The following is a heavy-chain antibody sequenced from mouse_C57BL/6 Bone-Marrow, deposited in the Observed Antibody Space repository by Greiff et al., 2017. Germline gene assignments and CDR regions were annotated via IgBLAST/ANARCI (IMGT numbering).Heavy chain of an antibody. J-gene: IGHJ2*01. Sequence: EVQLQQSGAELVRPGASVKLSCTASGFNIKDDYMHWVKQRPEQGLEWIGWIDPENGDTEYASKFQGKATITADTSSNTAYLQLSSLTSEDTAFYYCTTFGSSGYWGQGTTLTVSS. CDR2: IDPENGDT. CDR1: GFNIKDDY. D-gene: IGHD1-1*01. CDR3: TTFGSSGY. V-gene: IGHV14-4*01.